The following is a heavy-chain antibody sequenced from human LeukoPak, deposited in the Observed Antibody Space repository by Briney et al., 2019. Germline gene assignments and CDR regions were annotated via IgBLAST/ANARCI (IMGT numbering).Heavy chain of an antibody. D-gene: IGHD6-19*01. Sequence: RASVKVSCKASGCTFSSYAISWVRQAPGQGLEWMGRIIPIIGIANYAQKFQGRVTITTDKSTSTAYMELSSLRSEHTAVYYGARDQLLLGGYDSLGSSGWYGGSDYWGQGTLVTVSS. V-gene: IGHV1-69*04. CDR2: IIPIIGIA. CDR1: GCTFSSYA. CDR3: ARDQLLLGGYDSLGSSGWYGGSDY. J-gene: IGHJ4*02.